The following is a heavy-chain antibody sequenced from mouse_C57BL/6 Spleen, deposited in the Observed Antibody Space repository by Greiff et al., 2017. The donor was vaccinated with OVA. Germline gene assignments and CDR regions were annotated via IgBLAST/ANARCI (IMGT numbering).Heavy chain of an antibody. CDR2: IDPSDSYT. CDR3: ARTLYYYGAMDY. CDR1: GYTFTSYW. Sequence: VQLQQSGAELVMPGASVKLSCKASGYTFTSYWMHWVKQRPGQGLEWIGEIDPSDSYTNYNQKVKGKSTLTVDKSSSTAYMQLSSLTSEDSAVYYCARTLYYYGAMDYWGQGTSVTVSS. V-gene: IGHV1-69*01. D-gene: IGHD1-1*01. J-gene: IGHJ4*01.